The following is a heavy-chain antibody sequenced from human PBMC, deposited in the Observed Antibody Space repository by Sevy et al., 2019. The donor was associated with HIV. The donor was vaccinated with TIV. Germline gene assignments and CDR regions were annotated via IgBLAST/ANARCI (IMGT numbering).Heavy chain of an antibody. V-gene: IGHV3-23*01. J-gene: IGHJ3*02. CDR2: ISGSGGST. CDR1: GFTFSSYA. D-gene: IGHD3-22*01. CDR3: AQSPQYYYDSSGGAFDI. Sequence: GGSLRLSCAASGFTFSSYAMSWVRQAPGKGLEWVSAISGSGGSTYYADSVKGRFTISRDNSKNTLYLQMNSLRAEDTAVYYCAQSPQYYYDSSGGAFDIWGQGTMVTVSS.